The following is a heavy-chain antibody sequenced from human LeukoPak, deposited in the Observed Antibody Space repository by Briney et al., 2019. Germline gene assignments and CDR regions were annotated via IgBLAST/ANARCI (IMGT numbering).Heavy chain of an antibody. Sequence: SETLSLTCTVSGGSISSSSYYWGWIRQPPGKGLEWIGSIYYSGSTYYNPSLKSRVTISVDTSKNQFSLKLSSVTAADTAVYYCARAITFGGVIVDYWGQGTLVTVSS. D-gene: IGHD3-16*02. V-gene: IGHV4-39*07. J-gene: IGHJ4*02. CDR3: ARAITFGGVIVDY. CDR2: IYYSGST. CDR1: GGSISSSSYY.